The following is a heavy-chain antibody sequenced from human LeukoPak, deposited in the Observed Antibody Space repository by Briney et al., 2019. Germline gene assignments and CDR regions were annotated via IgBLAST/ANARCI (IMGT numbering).Heavy chain of an antibody. CDR2: IYYSGST. V-gene: IGHV4-59*01. Sequence: PSETLSLTCTVSGGSISSYYWSWIRQPPGKGLEWTGYIYYSGSTNYNPSLKSRVTISVDTSKNQFSLKLSSATAADTAVYYCARDQPLPDYWGQGTLVTVSS. CDR3: ARDQPLPDY. CDR1: GGSISSYY. J-gene: IGHJ4*02.